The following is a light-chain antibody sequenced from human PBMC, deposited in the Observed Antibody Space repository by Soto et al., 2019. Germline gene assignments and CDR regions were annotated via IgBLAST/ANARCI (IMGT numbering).Light chain of an antibody. Sequence: PGERATLSCRASQSVSSYLAWYQQKPGQAPRLLIYDASNRATGIPARFSGSGSGTDFTLTISSLEPEDFAVYYCQQRSNWPKYTFGQGTKLEIK. CDR2: DAS. CDR1: QSVSSY. V-gene: IGKV3-11*01. J-gene: IGKJ2*01. CDR3: QQRSNWPKYT.